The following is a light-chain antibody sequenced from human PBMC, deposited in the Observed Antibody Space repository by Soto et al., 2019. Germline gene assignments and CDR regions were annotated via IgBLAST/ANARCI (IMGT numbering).Light chain of an antibody. CDR2: EVS. V-gene: IGLV2-14*01. Sequence: QSALTQPASVSGSPGQSITISCTGTSSDVGGYNYVSWYQQHPGKAPKLMIYEVSNRPSGVSNRFSGSKSGNTASLTISGLQAEDEADYYCSSYISSSTLGLVVFGTGIKLTVL. CDR3: SSYISSSTLGLVV. J-gene: IGLJ1*01. CDR1: SSDVGGYNY.